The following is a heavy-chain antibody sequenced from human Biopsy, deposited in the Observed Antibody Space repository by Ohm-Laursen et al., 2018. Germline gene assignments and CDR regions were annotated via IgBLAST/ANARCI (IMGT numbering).Heavy chain of an antibody. D-gene: IGHD3-22*01. CDR1: GDSISSNY. CDR3: ARDRGYYSDRTVPGYFDL. Sequence: SDTLSLTCTVSGDSISSNYWGWIRQPPGKGLQWIGYVYYTGSTDYNPSLQSRVTISVDTSKNHFSLRLRSVTPADTAIYYCARDRGYYSDRTVPGYFDLWGRGTLVTVSS. V-gene: IGHV4-59*01. CDR2: VYYTGST. J-gene: IGHJ2*01.